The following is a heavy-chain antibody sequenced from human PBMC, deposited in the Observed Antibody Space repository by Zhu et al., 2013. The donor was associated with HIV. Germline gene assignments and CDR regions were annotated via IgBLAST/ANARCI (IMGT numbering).Heavy chain of an antibody. CDR3: ARELGASSGWDDHNWFDP. CDR1: GYTFTSYA. D-gene: IGHD6-19*01. CDR2: INAGNGNT. V-gene: IGHV1-3*01. J-gene: IGHJ5*02. Sequence: QVQLVQSGAEVKKPGASVKVSCKASGYTFTSYAMHWVRQAPGQRLEWMGWINAGNGNTKYSQKFQGRVTITRDTSASTAYMELSSLRSEDTAVYYCARELGASSGWDDHNWFDPWGQGTLVTVSS.